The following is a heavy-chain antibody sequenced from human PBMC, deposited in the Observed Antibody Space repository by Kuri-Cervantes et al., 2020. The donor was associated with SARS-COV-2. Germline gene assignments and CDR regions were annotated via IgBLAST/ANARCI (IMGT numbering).Heavy chain of an antibody. J-gene: IGHJ4*02. D-gene: IGHD2-8*01. V-gene: IGHV3-23*01. CDR2: ISGSGGST. Sequence: GESLKISCAASGFTFSSYAMSWVRQAPGKGLGWVSAISGSGGSTYYADSVKGRLTISRDNSKNTLYLQMNSLRAEDTAVYYCARDLSTVLGEDYFDYWGQGTLVTVSS. CDR1: GFTFSSYA. CDR3: ARDLSTVLGEDYFDY.